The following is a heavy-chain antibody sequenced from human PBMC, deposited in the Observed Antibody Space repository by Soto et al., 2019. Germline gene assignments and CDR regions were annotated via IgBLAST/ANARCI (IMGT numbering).Heavy chain of an antibody. CDR1: GYSFSGFY. CDR2: INPNSGGT. CDR3: ASAAVTGTAGLDF. D-gene: IGHD6-19*01. Sequence: ASVKVSCKASGYSFSGFYMHWVRQAPGQGLEWMGWINPNSGGTKSAEKFQGRVTMTRDTSISTAYMELSRLTSDDTAVYYCASAAVTGTAGLDFWGQGTQVTVSS. J-gene: IGHJ4*02. V-gene: IGHV1-2*02.